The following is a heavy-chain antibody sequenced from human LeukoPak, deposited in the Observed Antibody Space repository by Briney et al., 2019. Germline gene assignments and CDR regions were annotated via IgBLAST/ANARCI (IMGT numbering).Heavy chain of an antibody. CDR2: IWYDGSNK. V-gene: IGHV3-33*08. D-gene: IGHD6-13*01. J-gene: IGHJ6*02. Sequence: GGSLRLSCAASAFTFNTYWMHWVRQAPGKGLEWVAVIWYDGSNKYYADSVKGRFTISRDNSKNTLYLQMNSLRAEDTAVYYCARDMGIAAAGLDYYYYGMDVWGQGTTVTVSS. CDR1: AFTFNTYW. CDR3: ARDMGIAAAGLDYYYYGMDV.